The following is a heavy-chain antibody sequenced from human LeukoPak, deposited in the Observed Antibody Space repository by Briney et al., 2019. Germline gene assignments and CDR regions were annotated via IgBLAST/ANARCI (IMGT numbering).Heavy chain of an antibody. V-gene: IGHV4-34*04. J-gene: IGHJ5*02. Sequence: SQTLSLTCAVYIESFSGYYWNWIRQPPGKGREWIGEISDSGTTNINPCLRRRARLSIDTSKNQFSLDMRSITAADTAVYYCARGQGVTAIKVGKNWFDPWSQGTQVIVSP. CDR2: ISDSGTT. CDR1: IESFSGYY. D-gene: IGHD2-21*02. CDR3: ARGQGVTAIKVGKNWFDP.